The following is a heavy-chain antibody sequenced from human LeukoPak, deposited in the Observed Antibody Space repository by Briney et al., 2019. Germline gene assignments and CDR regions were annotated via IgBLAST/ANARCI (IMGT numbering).Heavy chain of an antibody. J-gene: IGHJ6*03. CDR1: GGSFSGYY. Sequence: SETLSLTCAVYGGSFSGYYWSWIRQPPGKGLEWIGEINHSGSTNYNPSLKSRVTISVDTSKNQFSLKLSSVTAADTAVYYCARDGWANYYYYMDVWGKGTTVTVSS. CDR3: ARDGWANYYYYMDV. D-gene: IGHD1-26*01. V-gene: IGHV4-34*01. CDR2: INHSGST.